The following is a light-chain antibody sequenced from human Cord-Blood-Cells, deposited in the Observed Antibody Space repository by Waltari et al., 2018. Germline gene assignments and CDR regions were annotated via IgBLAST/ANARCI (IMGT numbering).Light chain of an antibody. CDR3: QQLNSYPQVT. CDR2: SAS. V-gene: IGKV1-9*01. CDR1: PGISSY. Sequence: DIQLTQSPSFLSASVGDRVTITCRASPGISSYLAWYQQKPGKAPKLLIYSASTLQSGVPSRFSGSGSGTEFTLTISSLQPEDFATYYCQQLNSYPQVTFGQGTRLEIK. J-gene: IGKJ5*01.